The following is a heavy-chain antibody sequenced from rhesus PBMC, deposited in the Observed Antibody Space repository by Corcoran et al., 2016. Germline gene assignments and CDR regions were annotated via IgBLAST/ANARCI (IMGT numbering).Heavy chain of an antibody. D-gene: IGHD6-31*01. CDR1: GGSISDSYW. V-gene: IGHV4S10*01. CDR3: ARGGWGSGWYYFDY. J-gene: IGHJ4*01. CDR2: IYGSSTNT. Sequence: QVQLQESGPGVVKPSETLSLTCAVSGGSISDSYWWSWIRPPPGTGLVWVWYIYGSSTNTHNNPSLNSRVTISKGTSKNQFSLKLSSVTAAATAVYYWARGGWGSGWYYFDYWGQGVLVTVSS.